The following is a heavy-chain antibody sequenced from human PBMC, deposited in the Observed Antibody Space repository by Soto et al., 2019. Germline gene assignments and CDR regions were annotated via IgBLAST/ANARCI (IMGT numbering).Heavy chain of an antibody. D-gene: IGHD3-3*01. Sequence: GPLRLSCLASGFTFDSYAMNWIRQAPGKGLEWVSVISGGGTSTYYADSVKGRFTVSRDNSKNTMYLQMNSLRTEDTAIYYCARTSPAGSDFWSGQGWFDAWGQGILVTVSS. CDR3: ARTSPAGSDFWSGQGWFDA. CDR2: ISGGGTST. CDR1: GFTFDSYA. J-gene: IGHJ5*02. V-gene: IGHV3-23*01.